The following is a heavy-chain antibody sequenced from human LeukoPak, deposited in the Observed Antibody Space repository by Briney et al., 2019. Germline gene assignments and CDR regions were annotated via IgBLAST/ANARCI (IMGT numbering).Heavy chain of an antibody. J-gene: IGHJ6*03. Sequence: SETLSLTCAVYGGSFSGYYWSWIRQPPGKGPEWIGEINHSGSTNYNPSLKSRVTISVDTSKNQFSLKLSSVTAADTAVYYCARARGAARAYYYYYMDVWGKGTTVTVSS. D-gene: IGHD6-25*01. CDR1: GGSFSGYY. CDR3: ARARGAARAYYYYYMDV. V-gene: IGHV4-34*01. CDR2: INHSGST.